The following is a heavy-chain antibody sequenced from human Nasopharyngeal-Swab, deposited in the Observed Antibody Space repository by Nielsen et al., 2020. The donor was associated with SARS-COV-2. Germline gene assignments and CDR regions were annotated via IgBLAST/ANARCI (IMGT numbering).Heavy chain of an antibody. CDR2: MNHSGST. V-gene: IGHV4-34*01. CDR1: GASFSGYY. CDR3: VRDKGFSMDV. J-gene: IGHJ6*02. Sequence: SQTLSLTCAVYGASFSGYYWTWIRQPPGKGLEWIGEMNHSGSTNYNPSLKSRVSISVDTSKNQLFLKLTSVTAADTAVYYCVRDKGFSMDVWGQGTTVTVSS.